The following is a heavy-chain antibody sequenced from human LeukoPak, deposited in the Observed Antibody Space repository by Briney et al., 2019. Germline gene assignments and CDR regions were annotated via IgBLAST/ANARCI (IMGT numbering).Heavy chain of an antibody. V-gene: IGHV4-59*01. CDR1: GGSITGYY. Sequence: SETLSLTCTVSGGSITGYYWSWIRQTPGKGLEWIGYVHYSGTTSYDPSLKSRVTISADMSRNQFSLRLSSVTAADTAVYYCARDSSGYGSSWYFDHWGRGTLVTVSS. CDR2: VHYSGTT. CDR3: ARDSSGYGSSWYFDH. J-gene: IGHJ2*01. D-gene: IGHD6-19*01.